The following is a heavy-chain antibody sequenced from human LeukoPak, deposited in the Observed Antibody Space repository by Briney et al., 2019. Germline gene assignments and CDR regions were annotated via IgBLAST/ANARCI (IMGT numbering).Heavy chain of an antibody. CDR3: ARGRTRADYYYGMDV. CDR1: GFTFSSYW. V-gene: IGHV3-74*01. Sequence: PGGSLRLSCAASGFTFSSYWMHWVRQAPGEGLVWVSRINSDGSSTSYADSVKGRFTISRDNAKNTLYLQMNSLRAEDTAVYYCARGRTRADYYYGMDVWGKETTVTVSS. CDR2: INSDGSST. J-gene: IGHJ6*04.